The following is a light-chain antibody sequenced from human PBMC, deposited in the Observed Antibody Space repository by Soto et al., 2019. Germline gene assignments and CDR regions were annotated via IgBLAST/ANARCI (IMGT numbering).Light chain of an antibody. CDR3: SSYTSNRTPAV. CDR2: EVT. V-gene: IGLV2-14*01. Sequence: QSALTQPASVSGSPGQSITISCTGTSSDVGGYNYVPWYQQHPGKAPKLMISEVTNRPSGVSNRFSGSKSGNTASLTISGLQAEDEADYYCSSYTSNRTPAVFGGGTQLTVL. CDR1: SSDVGGYNY. J-gene: IGLJ7*01.